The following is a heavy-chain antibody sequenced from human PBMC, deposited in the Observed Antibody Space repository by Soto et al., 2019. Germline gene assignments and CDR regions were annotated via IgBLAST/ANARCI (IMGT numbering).Heavy chain of an antibody. CDR2: IYFRGSP. D-gene: IGHD6-19*01. J-gene: IGHJ4*02. CDR3: GRKSNALASRPPDY. V-gene: IGHV4-59*05. Sequence: SETLSLTCTVSGGSFSPNYWSWIRQPPGKGLEWIGSIYFRGSPFYNPSLQSRVTISVDTSKNQFSLKLNSVTAADTAVYYCGRKSNALASRPPDYWGQGTLVTVSS. CDR1: GGSFSPNY.